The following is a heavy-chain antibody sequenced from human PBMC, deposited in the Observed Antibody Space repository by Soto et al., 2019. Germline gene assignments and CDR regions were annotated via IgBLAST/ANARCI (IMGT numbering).Heavy chain of an antibody. CDR2: ITSSGSPI. D-gene: IGHD3-22*01. CDR1: GFTFSGYE. V-gene: IGHV3-48*03. CDR3: ARSGYYDSSGYPYYYYGMDV. J-gene: IGHJ6*02. Sequence: GGSLRLSCAASGFTFSGYEMNWVRQAPGKGLEWVSYITSSGSPIYYADSVKGRFTISRDNAKNSLYLQMNSLRAEDTAVYYCARSGYYDSSGYPYYYYGMDVWGQGTTVTVSS.